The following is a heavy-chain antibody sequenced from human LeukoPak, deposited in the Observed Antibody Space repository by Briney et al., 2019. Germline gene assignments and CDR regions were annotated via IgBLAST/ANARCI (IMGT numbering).Heavy chain of an antibody. J-gene: IGHJ4*02. Sequence: GGSLRLSCAASGFTFSSYAMSWVRQAPGKGMEWVSAIGDNGRRTNYADSVKGRFTISRDNSKNTLYLQMNSLRGEDTAIYYCAKDRPVRQQPGEIFDYWGQGTLVTVSS. V-gene: IGHV3-23*01. CDR2: IGDNGRRT. CDR3: AKDRPVRQQPGEIFDY. CDR1: GFTFSSYA. D-gene: IGHD6-13*01.